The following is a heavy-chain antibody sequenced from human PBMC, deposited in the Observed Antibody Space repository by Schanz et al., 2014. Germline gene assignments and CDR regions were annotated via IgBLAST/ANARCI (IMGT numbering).Heavy chain of an antibody. D-gene: IGHD6-19*01. Sequence: VQLEQSGAEVKKPGSSVKVSCKASGGTFSSFGINWVRQAPGQGLEWMGRIIPSLGLAKYEQKFQDKVTITADTSSTTAYMELSGLRSDDTAVYYCARGGFSSVCYDRDIAHFDYWGQGTLVTVSS. V-gene: IGHV1-69*04. CDR1: GGTFSSFG. CDR2: IIPSLGLA. J-gene: IGHJ4*02. CDR3: ARGGFSSVCYDRDIAHFDY.